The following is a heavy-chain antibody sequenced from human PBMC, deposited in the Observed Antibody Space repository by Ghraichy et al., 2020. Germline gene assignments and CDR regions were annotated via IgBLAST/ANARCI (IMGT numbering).Heavy chain of an antibody. Sequence: GSLRLSCAVHGESFNGYYWTWIRQPPGKGLEWIGEITHTGSTNYNPSLNRPVTISLDTSKNQFSLKLTSVTAADTAVYYCARGRTWAYYFDYWGQGTLVTVSS. J-gene: IGHJ4*02. CDR2: ITHTGST. CDR3: ARGRTWAYYFDY. V-gene: IGHV4-34*01. D-gene: IGHD1-14*01. CDR1: GESFNGYY.